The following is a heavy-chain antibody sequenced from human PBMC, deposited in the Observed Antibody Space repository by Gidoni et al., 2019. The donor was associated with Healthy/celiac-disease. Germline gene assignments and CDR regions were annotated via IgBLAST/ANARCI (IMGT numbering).Heavy chain of an antibody. D-gene: IGHD3-10*01. J-gene: IGHJ5*02. Sequence: QVTLKEYGPALVKHTQTHTLTSTFSGFSLSTSGMRVSWIRQPPGKALEWLARIDWEDDKLYSTSLKTRLTISKDTSKNQVVITMTNMDPVDTATYYCARMVDNLWGFDPWGQGTLVTVSS. CDR3: ARMVDNLWGFDP. CDR1: GFSLSTSGMR. CDR2: IDWEDDK. V-gene: IGHV2-70*04.